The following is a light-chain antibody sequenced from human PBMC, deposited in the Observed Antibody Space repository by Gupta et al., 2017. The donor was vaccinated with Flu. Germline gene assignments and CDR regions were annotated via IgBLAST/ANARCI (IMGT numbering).Light chain of an antibody. CDR2: GAS. V-gene: IGKV3-15*01. J-gene: IGKJ2*01. CDR3: QQDNNCPQT. CDR1: QSVSSN. Sequence: EIVMTQSPATLSGSPGERATLSCRASQSVSSNLAWYQQKPGQAPRLLIYGASTRATGIPARFSGSGSGTEFTLTISSLQSEDFAVYYCQQDNNCPQTFGQGTXMEIK.